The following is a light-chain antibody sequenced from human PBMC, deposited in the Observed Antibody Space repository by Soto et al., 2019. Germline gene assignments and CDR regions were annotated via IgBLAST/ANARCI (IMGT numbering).Light chain of an antibody. V-gene: IGLV2-18*01. Sequence: QSALTHPPSLSGSPGQSVTISCTGTSTDFVSYNRVSWYQQPPGTAPKLIIYEASNRPSGVPDRFSGSKSGNTASLTISGLQAADEADYYCSLYTSENTYVFGTG. CDR2: EAS. J-gene: IGLJ1*01. CDR1: STDFVSYNR. CDR3: SLYTSENTYV.